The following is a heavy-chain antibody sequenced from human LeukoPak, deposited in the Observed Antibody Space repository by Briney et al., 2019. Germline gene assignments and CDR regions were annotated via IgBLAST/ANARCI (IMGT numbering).Heavy chain of an antibody. V-gene: IGHV1-2*02. CDR3: ARDPRGTTVIFDY. CDR1: GYTFTGYY. D-gene: IGHD4-17*01. Sequence: EASVKVSCKASGYTFTGYYMHWVRQAPGQGLAWMGWINPNSGGTNYAQKFQGRVTMTRDTSISTAYMELSRLRSDDTAVYYCARDPRGTTVIFDYWGQGTLVTVSS. CDR2: INPNSGGT. J-gene: IGHJ4*02.